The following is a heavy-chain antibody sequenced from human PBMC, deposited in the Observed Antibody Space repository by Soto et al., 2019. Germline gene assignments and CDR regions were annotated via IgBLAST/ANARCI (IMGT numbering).Heavy chain of an antibody. J-gene: IGHJ1*01. CDR1: GGSISSYY. V-gene: IGHV4-59*01. Sequence: QVQLQESGPGLVKPSETLSLTCNVSGGSISSYYWSWIRQPPGKGLEYMGHVYNSRSTIHSPSLKSRATISVDTSKNQCSRKLTSVTAADTAVYYCAGGSSLCWECFHHWGQGILITVSS. CDR3: AGGSSLCWECFHH. CDR2: VYNSRST. D-gene: IGHD2-2*01.